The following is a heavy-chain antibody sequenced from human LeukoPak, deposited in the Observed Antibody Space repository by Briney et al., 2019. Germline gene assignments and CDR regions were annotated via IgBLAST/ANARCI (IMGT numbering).Heavy chain of an antibody. Sequence: GGSLRLSCEASEFTFSSYWMHWVRQPLGKGLEWVANINEAGVEKYHVDSVKGRFTIFRDNAKNSLYLQMNNLRAEDTAVYYCARELSRTGAFDYWGQGTLVTVSS. V-gene: IGHV3-7*03. CDR1: EFTFSSYW. CDR3: ARELSRTGAFDY. CDR2: INEAGVEK. D-gene: IGHD3-10*01. J-gene: IGHJ4*02.